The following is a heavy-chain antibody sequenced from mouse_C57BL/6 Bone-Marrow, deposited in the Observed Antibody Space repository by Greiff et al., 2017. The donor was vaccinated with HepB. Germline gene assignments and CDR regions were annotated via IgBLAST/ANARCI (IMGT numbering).Heavy chain of an antibody. J-gene: IGHJ3*01. CDR2: IDPSDSYI. CDR3: ARRASIISVFDD. Sequence: VQLQQSGAEFVKPGASVKLSCKASGYTFTSYWMQWVKQRPGQGLEWIGEIDPSDSYINYNQKFKGKATLTVDTSSSTAYMQLSSLTSEYSAVYYCARRASIISVFDDWGQGNLVTVTA. CDR1: GYTFTSYW. D-gene: IGHD3-1*01. V-gene: IGHV1-50*01.